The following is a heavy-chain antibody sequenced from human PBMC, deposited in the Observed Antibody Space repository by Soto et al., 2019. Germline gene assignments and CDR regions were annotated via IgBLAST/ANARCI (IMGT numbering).Heavy chain of an antibody. CDR3: ARDSGMYSSGWYVAFDYYYYGMDV. D-gene: IGHD6-19*01. CDR2: ISAYNGNT. J-gene: IGHJ6*02. V-gene: IGHV1-18*01. Sequence: ASVKVSCKASSYTFTSYGISWVRQAPGQGLEWMGWISAYNGNTNYAQKLQGRVTMTTDTSTSTAYMELRSLRSDDTAVYYCARDSGMYSSGWYVAFDYYYYGMDVWGQGTMVTV. CDR1: SYTFTSYG.